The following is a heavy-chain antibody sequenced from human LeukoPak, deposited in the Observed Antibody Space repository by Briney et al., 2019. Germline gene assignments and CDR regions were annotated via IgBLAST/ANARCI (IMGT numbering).Heavy chain of an antibody. J-gene: IGHJ4*02. CDR3: TTGRYIATQYYFDY. CDR2: IKSKTDGGTT. D-gene: IGHD6-13*01. CDR1: GFTFSNAW. V-gene: IGHV3-15*01. Sequence: GGSLRLSCAASGFTFSNAWMSWVRQAPGKGLEWVGRIKSKTDGGTTDYAAPVKGRFTISRDDSKNTLYLQMNSLKTEDTAVYYCTTGRYIATQYYFDYWGQGTLVTVSS.